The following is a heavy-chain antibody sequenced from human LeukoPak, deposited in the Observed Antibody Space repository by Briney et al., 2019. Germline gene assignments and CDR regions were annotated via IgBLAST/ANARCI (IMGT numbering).Heavy chain of an antibody. CDR1: GYTFTSYD. V-gene: IGHV1-8*01. Sequence: APVKVSCKASGYTFTSYDINWVRQATGQGLEWMGWMNPNSGNTGYAQKFQGRVTMTRNTSISTAYMELSSLRSEDTAVYYCARQNYYGSGSYFAYYYGMDVWGQGTTVTVSS. J-gene: IGHJ6*02. CDR3: ARQNYYGSGSYFAYYYGMDV. CDR2: MNPNSGNT. D-gene: IGHD3-10*01.